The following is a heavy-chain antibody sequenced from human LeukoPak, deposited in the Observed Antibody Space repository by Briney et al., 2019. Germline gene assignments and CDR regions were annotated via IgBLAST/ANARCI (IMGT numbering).Heavy chain of an antibody. J-gene: IGHJ4*02. CDR1: GGTFSSYA. V-gene: IGHV1-69*04. CDR2: IIPILGIA. Sequence: SVRVSCKASGGTFSSYAISWVRQAPGQGLEWMGRIIPILGIANYAQKFQGRVTITADKSTSTAYMELSSLRSEDTAVYYCARYPHDREEWGQGTLVTVSS. CDR3: ARYPHDREE.